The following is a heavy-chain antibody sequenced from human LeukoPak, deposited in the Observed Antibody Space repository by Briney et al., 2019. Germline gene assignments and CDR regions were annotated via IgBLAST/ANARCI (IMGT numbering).Heavy chain of an antibody. CDR3: AKDEQFTMIVVVTFDY. V-gene: IGHV3-23*01. CDR1: GFTFSSYA. CDR2: ISGSGGGT. J-gene: IGHJ4*02. D-gene: IGHD3-22*01. Sequence: GGSLRLSCAASGFTFSSYAMSWVRQAPGKGLEWVSAISGSGGGTYYADSVKGRFTISRDNSKNTLYLQMNSLRAEDTAVYYCAKDEQFTMIVVVTFDYWGQGTLVTVSS.